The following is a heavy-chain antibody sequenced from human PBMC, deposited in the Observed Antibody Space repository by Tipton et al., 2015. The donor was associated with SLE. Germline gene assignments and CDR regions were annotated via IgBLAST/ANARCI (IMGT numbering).Heavy chain of an antibody. CDR2: INPNSGGT. D-gene: IGHD6-19*01. V-gene: IGHV1-2*02. CDR3: ARGAPGLGYSSGWRRSWYFDL. CDR1: GYTFTGYF. J-gene: IGHJ2*01. Sequence: QLVQSGAEVKKPGASMKVSCKASGYTFTGYFMHWVRQAPGQGLEWMGWINPNSGGTNYAQKFQGRVTMTRDTSISTAYMDLRRLRSDDTAIYYCARGAPGLGYSSGWRRSWYFDLWGRGTLVTVSS.